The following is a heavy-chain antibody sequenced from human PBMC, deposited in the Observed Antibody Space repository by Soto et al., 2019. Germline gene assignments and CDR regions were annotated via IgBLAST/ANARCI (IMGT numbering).Heavy chain of an antibody. CDR1: DGSISSYY. CDR2: IYYSGST. CDR3: ARSWGGYFDF. J-gene: IGHJ4*02. V-gene: IGHV4-59*08. Sequence: VQLQESGPGLVKPSETLSLTCTVSDGSISSYYRSWIRQPPGKGLEWIGSIYYSGSTNYNPSLKSRVTISVDTSRNQFSLKLSSVTAADTAVYYCARSWGGYFDFWGQGTLVSVSS. D-gene: IGHD3-10*01.